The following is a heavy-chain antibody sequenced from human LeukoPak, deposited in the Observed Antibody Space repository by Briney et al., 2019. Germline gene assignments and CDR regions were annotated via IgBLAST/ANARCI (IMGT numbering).Heavy chain of an antibody. CDR1: GGSFSGYY. CDR3: AREKVKTAMVTSPRKYYYYMDV. V-gene: IGHV4-34*01. D-gene: IGHD5-18*01. J-gene: IGHJ6*03. CDR2: INHSGST. Sequence: SETLSLTCAVYGGSFSGYYWSWIRQPPGKGLEWIGEINHSGSTNYNPSLKSRVTISVDTSKNQFSLKLSSVTAADTAVYYCAREKVKTAMVTSPRKYYYYMDVWGKGTTVTVSS.